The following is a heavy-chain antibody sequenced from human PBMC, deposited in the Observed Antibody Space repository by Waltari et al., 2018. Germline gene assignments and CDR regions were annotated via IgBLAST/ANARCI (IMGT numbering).Heavy chain of an antibody. Sequence: QVQLQESGPGLVKPSETLSLTCAVSGYSFSSGYYWGWIRQPPGKGLEWIGSIYHSGSTYYNPSLKSRVTISVDTSKNQFSLKLSSVTAADTAVYYCARLVSDSSGLVGYWGQGTLVTVSS. D-gene: IGHD3-22*01. V-gene: IGHV4-38-2*01. CDR3: ARLVSDSSGLVGY. CDR1: GYSFSSGYY. J-gene: IGHJ4*02. CDR2: IYHSGST.